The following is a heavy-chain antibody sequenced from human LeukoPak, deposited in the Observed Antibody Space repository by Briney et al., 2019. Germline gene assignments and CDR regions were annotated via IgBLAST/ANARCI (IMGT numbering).Heavy chain of an antibody. CDR2: INPNSGGT. CDR1: GYTFTGYY. J-gene: IGHJ4*02. V-gene: IGHV1-2*06. Sequence: ASVKVSCKASGYTFTGYYMHWVRQAPGQGLEWMGRINPNSGGTNYAQKFQGRVTMTRDTSISTAYMELSRLRSDDTAEYYCARDFHWQQFGGYWGQGALVTVSS. D-gene: IGHD3-9*01. CDR3: ARDFHWQQFGGY.